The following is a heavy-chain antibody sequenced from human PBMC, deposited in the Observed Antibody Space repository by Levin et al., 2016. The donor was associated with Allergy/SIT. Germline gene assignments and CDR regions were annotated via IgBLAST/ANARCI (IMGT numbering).Heavy chain of an antibody. CDR3: ARANDFWSGYPCYYFDY. Sequence: SETLSLTCTVSGGSIRSGGYYWSWIRQHPGKGLEWIGYIYYSGSTYYNPSLKSRVTISVDTSKNQFSLKLSSVTAADTAVYYCARANDFWSGYPCYYFDYWGQGTLVTVSS. V-gene: IGHV4-31*03. CDR1: GGSIRSGGYY. D-gene: IGHD3-3*01. J-gene: IGHJ4*02. CDR2: IYYSGST.